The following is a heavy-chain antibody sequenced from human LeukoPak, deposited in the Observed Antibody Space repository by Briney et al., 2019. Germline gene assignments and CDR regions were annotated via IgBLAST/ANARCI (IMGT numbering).Heavy chain of an antibody. CDR2: IYYTGIT. V-gene: IGHV4-39*01. Sequence: PSETLSLTCTASGGSISSSSYYWGWIRQPPGKGLEWIGSIYYTGITFYNASLKSRVTISVDTSKNQFSLDLSSVTAADTALYYCARHSSRDAFDIWGKGTTVTVSS. D-gene: IGHD6-13*01. CDR1: GGSISSSSYY. J-gene: IGHJ3*02. CDR3: ARHSSRDAFDI.